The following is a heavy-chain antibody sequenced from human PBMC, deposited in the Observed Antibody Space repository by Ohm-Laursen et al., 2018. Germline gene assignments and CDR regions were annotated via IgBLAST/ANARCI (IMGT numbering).Heavy chain of an antibody. CDR2: ISYDGSNK. J-gene: IGHJ4*02. CDR1: GFTFSSYG. CDR3: AKDGMWELLYYFGY. D-gene: IGHD1-26*01. Sequence: SLRLFCAASGFTFSSYGMHWVRQAPGKGLEWVAVISYDGSNKYYADSVKGRFTISRDNSKNTLYLQMNSLRAEDTAVYYCAKDGMWELLYYFGYWGQGTLVTVSS. V-gene: IGHV3-30*18.